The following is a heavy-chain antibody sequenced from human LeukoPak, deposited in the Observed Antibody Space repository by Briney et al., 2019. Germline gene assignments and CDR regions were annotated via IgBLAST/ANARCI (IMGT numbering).Heavy chain of an antibody. CDR1: GFTFSSYA. J-gene: IGHJ6*02. CDR3: AKDSAVPGYYYYGMDV. D-gene: IGHD1-26*01. V-gene: IGHV3-23*01. CDR2: ISGSGGST. Sequence: TGGSLRLSCAASGFTFSSYAMSWARQAPGKGLEWVSAISGSGGSTYYADSVKGRFTISRDNSKNTLYLQMNSLRAEDTAVYYCAKDSAVPGYYYYGMDVWGQGTTVTVSS.